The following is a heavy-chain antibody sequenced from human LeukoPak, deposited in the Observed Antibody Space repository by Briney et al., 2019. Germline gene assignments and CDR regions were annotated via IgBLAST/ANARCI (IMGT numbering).Heavy chain of an antibody. CDR1: GFTFSSYS. D-gene: IGHD3-3*01. Sequence: GGSLRLSCAASGFTFSSYSMNWVRQAPGKGLEWVSYISSSSSYIYYADSVKGRFTISRDNAKNSLYLQMNSLRAEDTAVYYCARDENTIFGVVYEYNWFDPWGQGTLVTVS. CDR3: ARDENTIFGVVYEYNWFDP. J-gene: IGHJ5*02. V-gene: IGHV3-21*01. CDR2: ISSSSSYI.